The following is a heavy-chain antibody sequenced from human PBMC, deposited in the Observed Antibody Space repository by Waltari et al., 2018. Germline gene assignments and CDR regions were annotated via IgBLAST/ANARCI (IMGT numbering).Heavy chain of an antibody. J-gene: IGHJ3*02. V-gene: IGHV4-59*11. D-gene: IGHD5-18*01. CDR3: VRDLPYSYGIMGAFDI. CDR1: GGSISSHY. CDR2: IYYSGST. Sequence: QVQLQESGPGLVKPSETLSLTCTVSGGSISSHYWSWIRQPPGKGLEWIGYIYYSGSTNYNPSLKSRVTISVDTSKNQFSLKLSSVTAADTAVYYCVRDLPYSYGIMGAFDIWGQGTMVTVSS.